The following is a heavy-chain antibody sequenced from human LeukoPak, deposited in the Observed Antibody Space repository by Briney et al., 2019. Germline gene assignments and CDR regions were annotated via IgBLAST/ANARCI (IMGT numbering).Heavy chain of an antibody. D-gene: IGHD6-19*01. CDR2: IYTSGST. V-gene: IGHV4-4*07. J-gene: IGHJ6*03. Sequence: SETLSLTCTVSGGSISSYYWSWIRQPAGKGLEWIGRIYTSGSTNYNPSLKSRVTMSVDTSKNQFSLKLSSVTAADTAVYYCARYFSQWLGNYYYYYMDVWGKGTTVTVSS. CDR3: ARYFSQWLGNYYYYYMDV. CDR1: GGSISSYY.